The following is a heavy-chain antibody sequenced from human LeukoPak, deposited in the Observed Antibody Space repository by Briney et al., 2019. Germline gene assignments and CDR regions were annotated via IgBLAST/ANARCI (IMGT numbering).Heavy chain of an antibody. D-gene: IGHD3-10*01. Sequence: ASVKVSCKTSGYTFTSYDLNWVRQATGQGLEWMGWVNPNSGNTGYAQKFQGRVTMTMDPSISTAYMELSSLRSDDTAVYYCARIPWFGESFDYWGQGTLVTVSS. J-gene: IGHJ4*02. CDR3: ARIPWFGESFDY. V-gene: IGHV1-8*01. CDR1: GYTFTSYD. CDR2: VNPNSGNT.